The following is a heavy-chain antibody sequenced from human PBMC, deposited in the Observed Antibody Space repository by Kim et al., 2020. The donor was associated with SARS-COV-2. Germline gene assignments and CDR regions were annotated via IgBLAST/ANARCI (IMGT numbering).Heavy chain of an antibody. CDR2: VYPGDSDT. V-gene: IGHV5-51*01. D-gene: IGHD3-3*01. CDR3: ASAITIFGVVRVG. CDR1: GYSFTSYW. J-gene: IGHJ4*02. Sequence: GESLKISCKGSGYSFTSYWIGWVRHMPGKGLEWMGIVYPGDSDTRYSPSFQGQVTISADKSISTAYLQWSSLKASDTAMYYCASAITIFGVVRVGWGQGTLVTVSS.